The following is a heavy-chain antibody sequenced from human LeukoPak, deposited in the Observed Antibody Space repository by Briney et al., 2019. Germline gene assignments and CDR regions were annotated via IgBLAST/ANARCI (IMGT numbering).Heavy chain of an antibody. J-gene: IGHJ4*02. Sequence: GRSLRLSCAASGFTFSSYGMHWVRQAPGKGLEWVAVISYDGSNKYYADSVKGRFTISRDNSKNTLYLQMNSLRAEDTAVYYCAKDQSGYRYYFDYWGQGTLVNVSS. V-gene: IGHV3-30*18. CDR3: AKDQSGYRYYFDY. CDR1: GFTFSSYG. CDR2: ISYDGSNK. D-gene: IGHD3-3*01.